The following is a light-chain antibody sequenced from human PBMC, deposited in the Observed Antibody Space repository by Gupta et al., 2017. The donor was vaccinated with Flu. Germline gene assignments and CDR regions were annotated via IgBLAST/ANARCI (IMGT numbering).Light chain of an antibody. V-gene: IGLV4-69*01. CDR1: SGHSTYA. Sequence: QLVLTQSPSVSASLGASVTLTCTLSSGHSTYAIAWHQQQPEKGSTYLMMSKRDGTYNTGDGIRHRFSGTSSAAKRYLTISSLQAEDDSYYSSPSWSTGPLVFGGGTKMTVL. CDR3: PSWSTGPLV. CDR2: SKRDGTY. J-gene: IGLJ3*02.